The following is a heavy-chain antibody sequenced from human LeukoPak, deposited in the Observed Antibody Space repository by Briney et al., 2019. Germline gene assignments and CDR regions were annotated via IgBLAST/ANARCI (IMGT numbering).Heavy chain of an antibody. V-gene: IGHV3-23*01. D-gene: IGHD3-22*01. CDR1: GFTFSNYA. CDR3: AKAPPGYSGPENYYDSSGRYD. CDR2: ISGSGAHT. J-gene: IGHJ1*01. Sequence: GGSLRLSCAASGFTFSNYAMSWVRQAPGKGLKWVSTISGSGAHTYYADSLRGRFTISRDNFKNTVDLQMNSLRAEDTAVYYCAKAPPGYSGPENYYDSSGRYDWGQGTLVTVSS.